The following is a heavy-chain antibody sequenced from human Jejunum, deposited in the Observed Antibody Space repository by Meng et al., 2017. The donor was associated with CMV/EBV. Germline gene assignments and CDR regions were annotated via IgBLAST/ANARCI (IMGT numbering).Heavy chain of an antibody. CDR1: IGSFY. CDR3: ARGRVYYYGWNPPYAMDV. V-gene: IGHV4-59*01. D-gene: IGHD3-10*01. J-gene: IGHJ6*02. CDR2: ISSSGTT. Sequence: IGSFYWTWIRQTPEKGLDWIEYISSSGTTNYHPSLKRRLTLSVDASQNQFSLNLRSVTAADTAVYHCARGRVYYYGWNPPYAMDVWGRGTTVTVSS.